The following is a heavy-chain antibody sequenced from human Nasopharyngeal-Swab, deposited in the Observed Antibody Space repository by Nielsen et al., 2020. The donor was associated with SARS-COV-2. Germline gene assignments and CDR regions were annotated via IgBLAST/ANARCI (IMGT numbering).Heavy chain of an antibody. Sequence: WIRPPPGKGLEWIGYIYYSGSTYYNPSLKGRVTISVDTSKNQFSLKLSSVTAADTAVYYCARAGRERVVITKFDYWGQGTLVTVSS. CDR2: IYYSGST. CDR3: ARAGRERVVITKFDY. D-gene: IGHD3-22*01. J-gene: IGHJ4*02. V-gene: IGHV4-30-4*01.